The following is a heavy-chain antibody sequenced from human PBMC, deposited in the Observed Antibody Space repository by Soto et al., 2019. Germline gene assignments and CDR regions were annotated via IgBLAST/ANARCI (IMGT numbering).Heavy chain of an antibody. CDR3: AVPRGSSHTLSNYYYYYYMDV. Sequence: ASVKVSCKASGGTFSSYTISWVRQAPGQGLEWMGRIIPILGIANYAQKFQGRVTITADKSTSTAYMELSSLRSEDTAVYYCAVPRGSSHTLSNYYYYYYMDVWGKGTTVTVSS. V-gene: IGHV1-69*02. J-gene: IGHJ6*03. CDR2: IIPILGIA. D-gene: IGHD6-6*01. CDR1: GGTFSSYT.